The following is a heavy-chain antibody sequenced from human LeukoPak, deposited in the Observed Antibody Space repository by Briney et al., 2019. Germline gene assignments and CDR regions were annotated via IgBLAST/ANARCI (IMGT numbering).Heavy chain of an antibody. V-gene: IGHV1-69*06. CDR3: ARDRGGYSYGRAIRVYYFDY. D-gene: IGHD5-18*01. CDR2: IIPIFGTA. CDR1: GGTFSSYA. Sequence: GASVKVSCKASGGTFSSYAISWVRQAPGQGLEWMGGIIPIFGTANYAQKFQGRVTITADKFTSTAYMELSSLRSEDTAVYYCARDRGGYSYGRAIRVYYFDYWGQGTLVTVSS. J-gene: IGHJ4*02.